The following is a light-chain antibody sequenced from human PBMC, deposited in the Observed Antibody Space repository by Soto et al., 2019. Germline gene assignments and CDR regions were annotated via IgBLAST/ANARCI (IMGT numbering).Light chain of an antibody. V-gene: IGKV3-20*01. CDR1: QSVSSRS. CDR3: QQYGNSRFT. CDR2: GTS. J-gene: IGKJ2*01. Sequence: VLTQSPGTLSLSAGDRATLSCRASQSVSSRSFAWYQQKPGQAPRLLIFGTSARATGIPHRFRGSGSGTEFTLTITRLEPEDFAVYYCQQYGNSRFTFGRGAKLESK.